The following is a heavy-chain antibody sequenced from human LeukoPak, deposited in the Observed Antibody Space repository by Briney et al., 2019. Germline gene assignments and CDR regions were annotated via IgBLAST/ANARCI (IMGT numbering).Heavy chain of an antibody. CDR1: GFTVSSNE. CDR3: AKDGSGSYYFDY. D-gene: IGHD1-26*01. CDR2: ISGGST. V-gene: IGHV3-38-3*01. Sequence: PGGSLRLSCAASGFTVSSNEMSWVRQAPGKGLEWVSSISGGSTYYADSVKGRFTISRDNSKNTLYLQMNSLRAEDTAVYYCAKDGSGSYYFDYWGQGTLVTVSS. J-gene: IGHJ4*02.